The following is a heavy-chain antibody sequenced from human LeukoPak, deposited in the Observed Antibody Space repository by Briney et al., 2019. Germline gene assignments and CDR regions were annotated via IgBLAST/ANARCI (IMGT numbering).Heavy chain of an antibody. V-gene: IGHV4-59*07. CDR2: TSYSGST. D-gene: IGHD3-10*01. Sequence: PSDTLSLTCTVSGGPISSYYWMCIRAPPGRGREWIGYTSYSGSTNYNPSLKSRVTISVDTSKNQFSLKLTSVTAADTAVYYCARVGRGVNLLDYWGQGTLVTVSS. CDR1: GGPISSYY. CDR3: ARVGRGVNLLDY. J-gene: IGHJ4*02.